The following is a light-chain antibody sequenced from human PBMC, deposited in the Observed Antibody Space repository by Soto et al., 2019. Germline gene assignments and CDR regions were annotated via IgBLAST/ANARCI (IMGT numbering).Light chain of an antibody. CDR3: QQYSDWPIT. V-gene: IGKV3-15*01. CDR1: QSINSN. J-gene: IGKJ5*01. Sequence: EVLIAQSPSTLSLSQPDRSTLSCRASQSINSNLAWYQQQPGQAPRLLIYGASTRATAVPDRFSGSGSGTDFTLTITSLQSDDFAVYFCQQYSDWPITFGQGTRLENK. CDR2: GAS.